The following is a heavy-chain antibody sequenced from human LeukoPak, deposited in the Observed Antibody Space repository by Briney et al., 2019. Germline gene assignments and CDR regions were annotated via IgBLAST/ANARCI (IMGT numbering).Heavy chain of an antibody. Sequence: GASVKVSCKASGGTFSSYAISWVRQAPGQGLEWMGGIIPIFGTANYAQKFQGRVTITTDESTSTAYMELSSLRSEDTAVYYCARSRYCSSTSCPFDYWGQGTLVTVSS. J-gene: IGHJ4*02. V-gene: IGHV1-69*05. CDR3: ARSRYCSSTSCPFDY. CDR2: IIPIFGTA. CDR1: GGTFSSYA. D-gene: IGHD2-2*01.